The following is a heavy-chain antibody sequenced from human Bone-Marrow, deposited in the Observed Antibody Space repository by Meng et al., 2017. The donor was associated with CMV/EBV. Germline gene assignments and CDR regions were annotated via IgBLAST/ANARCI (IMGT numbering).Heavy chain of an antibody. CDR2: ISRDGGFT. Sequence: GGSLRLSCAASGFNFDDYSMHWVRQAPGKGLEWVSLISRDGGFTYYADSVKGRFTVSRDNSKNSLYLQMNSLRAEDTAVYYCASVAAARDYWGQGTLVTVSS. CDR1: GFNFDDYS. J-gene: IGHJ4*02. V-gene: IGHV3-43*01. D-gene: IGHD6-13*01. CDR3: ASVAAARDY.